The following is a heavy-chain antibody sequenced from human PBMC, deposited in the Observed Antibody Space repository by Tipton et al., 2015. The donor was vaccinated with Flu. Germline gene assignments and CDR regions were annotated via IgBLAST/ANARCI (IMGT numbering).Heavy chain of an antibody. CDR3: ARGNGWYYY. CDR1: GGSINGYY. D-gene: IGHD6-19*01. V-gene: IGHV4-59*01. CDR2: IYGSGT. Sequence: TLSLTCTVSGGSINGYYWSWIRQPPGKGLECLGFIYGSGTNHTPFLKSRVTISVDTSKNQFSLKLSSVTAADSAVYYCARGNGWYYYWGQGTLVTVSP. J-gene: IGHJ4*02.